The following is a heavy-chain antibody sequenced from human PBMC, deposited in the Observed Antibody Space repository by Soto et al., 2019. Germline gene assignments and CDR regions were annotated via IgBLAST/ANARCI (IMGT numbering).Heavy chain of an antibody. J-gene: IGHJ4*02. V-gene: IGHV2-5*02. D-gene: IGHD3-9*01. Sequence: SGPTLVNPTQTLTLTCTFSGFSLNTRGVGVGWIRQPPGKALEWLALIYWDDDKRYSPSLKSRLTITKDTSKNQVVLTMTNMDPADTATYYCAHRFDWYYFNYWGRGTVVTVSS. CDR1: GFSLNTRGVG. CDR2: IYWDDDK. CDR3: AHRFDWYYFNY.